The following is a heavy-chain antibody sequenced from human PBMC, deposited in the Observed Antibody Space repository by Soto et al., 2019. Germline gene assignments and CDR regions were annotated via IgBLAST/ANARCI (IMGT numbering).Heavy chain of an antibody. CDR2: ISGSGSNT. D-gene: IGHD6-19*01. Sequence: EVQLLESGGGLVQRGGSLRLSCAASGFTFSSYAMSWVRQAPGKGLEWVSVISGSGSNTYDADSVKGRFTISRDNPKNTLFLQMNSLRAEDTAVYYCAKDQYSSASYFYGMDVWGQGTTVTVSS. J-gene: IGHJ6*02. V-gene: IGHV3-23*01. CDR1: GFTFSSYA. CDR3: AKDQYSSASYFYGMDV.